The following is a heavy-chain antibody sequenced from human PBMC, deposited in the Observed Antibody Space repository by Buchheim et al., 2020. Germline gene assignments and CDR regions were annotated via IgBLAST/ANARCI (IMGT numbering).Heavy chain of an antibody. J-gene: IGHJ5*02. CDR3: ARGPYVWGSYRHGNWFDP. CDR2: INHSGST. CDR1: GGSFSGYY. V-gene: IGHV4-34*01. Sequence: QVQLQQWGAGLLKPSETLSLTCAVYGGSFSGYYWSWIRQPPGKGLEWIGEINHSGSTNYNPSLKSRVTISVETSKNQFSLKLSSVTAADTAVYYCARGPYVWGSYRHGNWFDPWGQGTL. D-gene: IGHD3-16*02.